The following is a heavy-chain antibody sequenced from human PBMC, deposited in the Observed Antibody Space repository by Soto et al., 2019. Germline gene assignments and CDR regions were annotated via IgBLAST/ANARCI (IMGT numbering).Heavy chain of an antibody. J-gene: IGHJ4*02. CDR2: INPSGGST. CDR1: GFTFSSCA. V-gene: IGHV3-23*01. Sequence: GGSLRLSCAASGFTFSSCAMSWVRQAPGKGLEWASGINPSGGSTGYVDSVKGRFIISRDNSKNTLYLQMNSLRAEDTAVYFCAKSPPSAMIVANYFHYWGQGALVTVSS. D-gene: IGHD3-22*01. CDR3: AKSPPSAMIVANYFHY.